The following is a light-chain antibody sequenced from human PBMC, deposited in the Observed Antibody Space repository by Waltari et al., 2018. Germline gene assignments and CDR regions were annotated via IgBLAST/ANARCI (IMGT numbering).Light chain of an antibody. J-gene: IGKJ5*01. Sequence: EIVLTQSPATLSWSPGERATLSCRASQSVSSFLAWYQQKRGQDPRLLIYDASTRATGIPARFSGIGSGTDFTLTISSLEPEDFAVYYCQQRKTWPITFGQGTRLEIK. CDR3: QQRKTWPIT. CDR2: DAS. V-gene: IGKV3-11*01. CDR1: QSVSSF.